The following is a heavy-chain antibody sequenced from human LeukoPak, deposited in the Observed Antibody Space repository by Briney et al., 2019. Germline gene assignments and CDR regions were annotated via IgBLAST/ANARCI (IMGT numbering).Heavy chain of an antibody. D-gene: IGHD4-17*01. J-gene: IGHJ4*02. CDR3: ARAGPTVTLTPIDY. Sequence: KPSETLSLTCAVYGGSFSGYYWSWIRQPPGKGLEWIREINHSGSTNYNPSLKSRVTISVDTSMNQFSLKLSSVTAADTAVYYCARAGPTVTLTPIDYWGQGTLVTVSS. CDR1: GGSFSGYY. CDR2: INHSGST. V-gene: IGHV4-34*01.